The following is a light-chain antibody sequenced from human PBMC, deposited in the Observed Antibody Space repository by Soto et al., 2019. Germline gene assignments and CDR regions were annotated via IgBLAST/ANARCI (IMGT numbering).Light chain of an antibody. CDR3: QQYNDWPRT. V-gene: IGKV3-20*01. Sequence: EIVLTQSPGTLSLSPGERATLSCRASQSVSSSYLAWYQQKPGQAPRLLIYGASSRATGIPDRFSGSGSGTDFTLTISSLQSEDFAVYYCQQYNDWPRTFGQGTMLEIK. J-gene: IGKJ2*01. CDR1: QSVSSSY. CDR2: GAS.